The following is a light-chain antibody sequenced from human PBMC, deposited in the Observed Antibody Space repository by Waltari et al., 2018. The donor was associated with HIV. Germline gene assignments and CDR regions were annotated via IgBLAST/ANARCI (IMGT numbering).Light chain of an antibody. CDR2: KAS. J-gene: IGKJ4*01. CDR3: QQYNSYSLT. CDR1: QSISSW. V-gene: IGKV1-5*03. Sequence: DIQMTQYPSTLSASVGNRVTITCRASQSISSWLAWYQQKPGKAPNLLIYKASSLESGVPSRFSGSGSGTEFTLTISSLQPDDFATYYCQQYNSYSLTFGGGTKVEIK.